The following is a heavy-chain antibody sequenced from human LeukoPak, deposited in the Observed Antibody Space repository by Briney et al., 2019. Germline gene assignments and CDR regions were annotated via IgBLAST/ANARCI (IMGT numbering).Heavy chain of an antibody. CDR2: INPSSGGT. CDR3: ARDFGESSGWYGYFDY. Sequence: ASVKVSCKASGYTFTGYYMHWVRQAPGQGLEWMGWINPSSGGTNYAQKFQGRVTMTRDTSISTAYMELNSLRAEDTAVYYCARDFGESSGWYGYFDYWGQGTLVTVSS. CDR1: GYTFTGYY. D-gene: IGHD6-19*01. J-gene: IGHJ4*02. V-gene: IGHV1-2*02.